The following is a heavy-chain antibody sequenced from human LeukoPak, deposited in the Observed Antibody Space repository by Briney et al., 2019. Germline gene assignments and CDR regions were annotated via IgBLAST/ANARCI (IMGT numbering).Heavy chain of an antibody. Sequence: PGGSLRLSCAASGFTFSSYWMSWVRQAPGKGLEWVANIKQDGSEKYYVDSVKGRFTISRDNAKNSLYLQMNSLRAEDTAVYYCAKVATYYDILTEENWFDPWGQGTLVTVSS. V-gene: IGHV3-7*01. D-gene: IGHD3-9*01. CDR1: GFTFSSYW. CDR3: AKVATYYDILTEENWFDP. J-gene: IGHJ5*02. CDR2: IKQDGSEK.